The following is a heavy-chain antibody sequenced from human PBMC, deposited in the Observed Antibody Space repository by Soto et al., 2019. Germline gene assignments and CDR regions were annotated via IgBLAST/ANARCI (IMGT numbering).Heavy chain of an antibody. V-gene: IGHV3-23*01. CDR2: ISGSGSST. J-gene: IGHJ4*02. D-gene: IGHD5-18*01. CDR1: GFTFSSYA. Sequence: PGGSLRLSCAASGFTFSSYAMIWVRQAPGKGLEWVSVISGSGSSTYYVDSVKGRFTISRDNSKNTLYLQMNSLRAEDTAVYYCARTLYSYGTDYWGQGTLVTVSS. CDR3: ARTLYSYGTDY.